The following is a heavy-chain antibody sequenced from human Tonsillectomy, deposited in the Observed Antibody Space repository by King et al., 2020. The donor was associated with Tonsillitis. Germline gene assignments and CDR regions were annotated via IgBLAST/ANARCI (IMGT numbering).Heavy chain of an antibody. CDR2: IGSSRSNI. V-gene: IGHV3-21*01. J-gene: IGHJ4*02. Sequence: VQLVESGGGLVKPGGSLRLSCATSGFTFRSISMNWVRQPPGRGLEWVSSIGSSRSNIFYADSVKGRFTISRDNAKNSLYLQMNSLRAEDTAVYYCARGGSPGGWYLDYWGQGTLVTVSS. D-gene: IGHD6-19*01. CDR1: GFTFRSIS. CDR3: ARGGSPGGWYLDY.